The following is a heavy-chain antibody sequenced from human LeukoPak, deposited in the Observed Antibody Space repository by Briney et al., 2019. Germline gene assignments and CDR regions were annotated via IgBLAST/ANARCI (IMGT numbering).Heavy chain of an antibody. V-gene: IGHV1-18*01. J-gene: IGHJ3*02. D-gene: IGHD5-18*01. CDR2: TSAYNGNT. CDR1: GYTFTSYG. CDR3: ARGMGYSYGHPQGAFDI. Sequence: ASVKVSCKASGYTFTSYGISWVRQAPGQGLEWMGWTSAYNGNTNYAQKLQGRVTVTADTSTSTAYMELRSLRSEDTAVYYCARGMGYSYGHPQGAFDIWGQGTMVTVSS.